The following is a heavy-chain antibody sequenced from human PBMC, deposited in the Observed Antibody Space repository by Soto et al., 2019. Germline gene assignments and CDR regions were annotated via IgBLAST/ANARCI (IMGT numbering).Heavy chain of an antibody. V-gene: IGHV1-18*01. Sequence: ASVKVSCKASGYSFSNSGFSWMRQAPGQGLEWMGWISTYNGNTNYAQKFQGRLSMTRDTSTTTAFMELTTLRSDDTAVYYCARDEYNNGRNWLNPWGQGALVTVSS. D-gene: IGHD2-8*01. J-gene: IGHJ5*02. CDR2: ISTYNGNT. CDR3: ARDEYNNGRNWLNP. CDR1: GYSFSNSG.